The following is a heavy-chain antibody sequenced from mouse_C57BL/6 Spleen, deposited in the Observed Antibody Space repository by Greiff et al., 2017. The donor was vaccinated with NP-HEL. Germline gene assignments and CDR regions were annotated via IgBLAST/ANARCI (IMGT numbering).Heavy chain of an antibody. V-gene: IGHV1-82*01. D-gene: IGHD2-4*01. J-gene: IGHJ4*01. CDR1: GYAFSSSW. Sequence: QVQLQQSGPELVKPGASVKISCKASGYAFSSSWMNWVKQRPGKGLEWIGRIYPGDGDTNYNGKFKGKATLTADKSSSTAYMQLSSLTSEDSAVYFCARGGIYDCTDYYAMDYWGQGTSVTVSS. CDR3: ARGGIYDCTDYYAMDY. CDR2: IYPGDGDT.